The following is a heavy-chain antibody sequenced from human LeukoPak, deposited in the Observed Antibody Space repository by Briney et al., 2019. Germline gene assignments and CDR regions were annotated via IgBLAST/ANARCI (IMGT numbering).Heavy chain of an antibody. CDR2: IIPIFGTA. J-gene: IGHJ6*02. CDR1: GGTFSSYA. V-gene: IGHV1-69*13. D-gene: IGHD2-2*01. CDR3: ARAPYDVVVPAAMGYYYYGMDV. Sequence: SVTVSCTASGGTFSSYAISWVRQAPGQGLEWMGGIIPIFGTANYAQKFQGRVTITADESTSTAYMELSSLRSEDTAVYYCARAPYDVVVPAAMGYYYYGMDVWGQGTTVTVSS.